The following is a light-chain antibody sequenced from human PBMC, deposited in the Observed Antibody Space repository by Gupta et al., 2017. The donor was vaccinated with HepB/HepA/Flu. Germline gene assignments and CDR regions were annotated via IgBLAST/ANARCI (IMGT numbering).Light chain of an antibody. CDR2: AAS. CDR1: QSISSY. J-gene: IGKJ3*01. V-gene: IGKV1-39*01. CDR3: QQRYCNPPLFT. Sequence: DIQMTQSPSSLSASVGDRVTITCRASQSISSYLNWYQQKPGKAPKLLIYAASSLQSGVPSRFSGSGGGTDFTLTISSRQPEDFAAYYCQQRYCNPPLFTFGHGTKVDIK.